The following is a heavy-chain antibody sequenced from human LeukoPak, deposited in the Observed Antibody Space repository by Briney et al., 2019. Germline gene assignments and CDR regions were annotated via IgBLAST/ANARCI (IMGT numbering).Heavy chain of an antibody. CDR3: ARENSGCSSGWYPRNDAFDI. Sequence: ASVKVSCKASGGTFSSYAISWVRQAPGQGLEWMGWISAYNGNTNYAQRLQGRVTMTTDTSTSTAYMELRSLRSDDTAVYYCARENSGCSSGWYPRNDAFDIWGQGTMVTVSS. D-gene: IGHD6-19*01. CDR1: GGTFSSYA. CDR2: ISAYNGNT. J-gene: IGHJ3*02. V-gene: IGHV1-18*01.